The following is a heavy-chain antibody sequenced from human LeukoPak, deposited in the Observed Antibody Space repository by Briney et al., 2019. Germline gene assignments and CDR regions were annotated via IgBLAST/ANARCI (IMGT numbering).Heavy chain of an antibody. V-gene: IGHV1-8*01. D-gene: IGHD5-12*01. CDR2: MNPDSGNT. CDR1: GYTSNSYD. J-gene: IGHJ4*02. CDR3: ARRSGYEDFDY. Sequence: ASVRVSCKASGYTSNSYDINWVRQATGQGLEWMGWMNPDSGNTGYAQNFQDRITMTRNTSIGTAYMELSSLTSEDTAVYYCARRSGYEDFDYWGQGTLVTVSS.